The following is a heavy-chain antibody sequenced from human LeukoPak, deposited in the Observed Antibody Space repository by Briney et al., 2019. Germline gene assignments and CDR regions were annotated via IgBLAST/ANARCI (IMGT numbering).Heavy chain of an antibody. J-gene: IGHJ4*02. V-gene: IGHV3-21*01. D-gene: IGHD3-16*02. CDR1: GFTFSSYS. CDR2: ISSSSSYI. Sequence: GGSLRLSCAASGFTFSSYSMNWVRQAPGKGLEWVSSISSSSSYIYYADSVKGRFTISRDNAKNSLYLQMNSLRAEDTAVYYCARAYDYVWGSYRYSSDYWGQGALVTVSS. CDR3: ARAYDYVWGSYRYSSDY.